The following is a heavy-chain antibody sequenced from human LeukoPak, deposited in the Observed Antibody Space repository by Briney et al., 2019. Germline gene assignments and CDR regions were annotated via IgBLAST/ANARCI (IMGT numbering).Heavy chain of an antibody. V-gene: IGHV4-59*01. D-gene: IGHD5-18*01. CDR3: ASGGYSYGFDY. Sequence: SETLSLTCAVSGGSINNYYWTWIRQPPGKGLEWIGYIYYSGSTKYNPSLESRVTISVDTSKNQFSLRLTSVTAADTAVYYCASGGYSYGFDYWGQGTLVTVSS. J-gene: IGHJ4*02. CDR2: IYYSGST. CDR1: GGSINNYY.